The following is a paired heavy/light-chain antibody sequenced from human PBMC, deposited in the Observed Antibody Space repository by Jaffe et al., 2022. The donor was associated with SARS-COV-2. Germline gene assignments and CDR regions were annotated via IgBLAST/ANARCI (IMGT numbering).Light chain of an antibody. V-gene: IGKV3-11*01. CDR2: DAS. CDR3: QQRANWPRT. CDR1: QSVINY. Sequence: EIVLTQSPATLSLSPGERGTLSCRASQSVINYLSWFQQKPGQAPRLLIYDASNRAPGIPARFSGSGSGTDFTLTISSLEPEDFAVYYCQQRANWPRTFGQGTKVEIK. J-gene: IGKJ1*01.
Heavy chain of an antibody. J-gene: IGHJ4*02. D-gene: IGHD2-21*02. CDR2: INSDGTSP. CDR3: VREKDFGGNSEMGY. V-gene: IGHV3-74*01. CDR1: GFTFSDYW. Sequence: EVQLVESGGGLVQPGGSLRLSCATTGFTFSDYWMHWVRQAPGKGLVWVSRINSDGTSPRYADSVKGRFTISRDNAKNTLYLQMNSLRTEDTAVYFCVREKDFGGNSEMGYWGQGTLVTVSS.